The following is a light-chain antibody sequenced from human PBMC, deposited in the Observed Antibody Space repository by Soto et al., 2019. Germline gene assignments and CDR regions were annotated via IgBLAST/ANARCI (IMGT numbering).Light chain of an antibody. J-gene: IGLJ1*01. Sequence: QSVLTQPASVSGSPGQSITISCTGTSRDVGGYNYVSWYQQHPGKAPKLMIYDVSDRPSGVSNRSSGSKSGNTASLTISGLQAEDEADYYCSSYTSSSTYVFGTGTKVTVL. CDR3: SSYTSSSTYV. CDR1: SRDVGGYNY. V-gene: IGLV2-14*01. CDR2: DVS.